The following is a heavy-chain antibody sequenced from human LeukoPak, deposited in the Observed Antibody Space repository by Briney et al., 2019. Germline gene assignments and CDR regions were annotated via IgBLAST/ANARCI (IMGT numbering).Heavy chain of an antibody. CDR1: GFTVSSNY. D-gene: IGHD4-17*01. CDR3: ARDARQKYGDYYYYGMDV. Sequence: GGSLRLSCAASGFTVSSNYMSWVRQAPGKGLEWVSVIYSGGSTYYADSVKGRFTISRDNSKNTLYLQMNSLRAEDTAVYYCARDARQKYGDYYYYGMDVWGQGTTVTVSS. J-gene: IGHJ6*02. V-gene: IGHV3-53*01. CDR2: IYSGGST.